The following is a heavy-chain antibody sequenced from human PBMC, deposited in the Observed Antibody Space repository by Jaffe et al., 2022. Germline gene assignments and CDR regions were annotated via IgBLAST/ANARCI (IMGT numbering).Heavy chain of an antibody. Sequence: QITLKESGPAVVKPTQTLTLTCTFSGFSFSETGVGVGWIRQPPGQALEWLALIHSRNDKRYSPSLKKRLSIARDTSRNQVVLTLTDMDPMDTATYYCARRPPGFYSFDWWGQGTLVTVSA. J-gene: IGHJ4*02. CDR1: GFSFSETGVG. CDR3: ARRPPGFYSFDW. V-gene: IGHV2-5*01. CDR2: IHSRNDK.